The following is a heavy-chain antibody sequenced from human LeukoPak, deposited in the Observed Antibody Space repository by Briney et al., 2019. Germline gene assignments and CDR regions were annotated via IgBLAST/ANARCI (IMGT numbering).Heavy chain of an antibody. V-gene: IGHV4-59*01. J-gene: IGHJ5*02. CDR3: ARGAGWWDP. CDR1: GGSMNDYY. CDR2: ICYSGKT. Sequence: SETLSLTCIVSGGSMNDYYWSWLRQPPEKGLEWIGYICYSGKTNYNPSLNSRVTISVDTSKNQFSLKLNSVTAADTAVYYCARGAGWWDPWGQGTLVTVSS.